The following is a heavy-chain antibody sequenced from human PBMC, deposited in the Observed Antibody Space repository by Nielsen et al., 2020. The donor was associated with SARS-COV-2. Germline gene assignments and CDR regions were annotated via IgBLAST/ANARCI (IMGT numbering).Heavy chain of an antibody. Sequence: GGSLRLSCAASGFTFSSYWMNWVRQAPGKGLEWVAVVWYDGSNKYSADSVKGRFTISRDNSKNTLYLQMNSLRAEDTGVYYCARDPTSYGRDDFYYYMDVWGKGTTVTVSS. D-gene: IGHD3-16*01. CDR2: VWYDGSNK. CDR3: ARDPTSYGRDDFYYYMDV. J-gene: IGHJ6*03. V-gene: IGHV3-33*08. CDR1: GFTFSSYW.